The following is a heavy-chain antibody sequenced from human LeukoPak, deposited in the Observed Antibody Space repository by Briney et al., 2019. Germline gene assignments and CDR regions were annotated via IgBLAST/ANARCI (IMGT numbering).Heavy chain of an antibody. CDR2: IWYDGSNK. CDR3: ASTLSYYYGMDV. CDR1: GFTFSSYG. J-gene: IGHJ6*02. V-gene: IGHV3-33*01. Sequence: GGSLRLSCAASGFTFSSYGMHWVRQAPGKGLEWAAVIWYDGSNKYYADSVKGRFTISRDNSKNTLYLQMNSLRAEDTAVYYCASTLSYYYGMDVWGQGTTVTVSS.